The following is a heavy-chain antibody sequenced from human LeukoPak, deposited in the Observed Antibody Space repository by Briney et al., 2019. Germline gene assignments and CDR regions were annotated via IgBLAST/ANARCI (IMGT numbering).Heavy chain of an antibody. CDR1: GFTFGSYG. CDR3: AKLATYYYGSGSYIASD. V-gene: IGHV3-30*02. D-gene: IGHD3-10*01. CDR2: IRYDGSNK. J-gene: IGHJ4*02. Sequence: GGSLRLSXAASGFTFGSYGMHWVRQTPGKGLEWLAFIRYDGSNKYYADSVKGRFTISRDNSKNTLYLQMNSLRAEDTAVYYCAKLATYYYGSGSYIASDWGQGTLVTVSS.